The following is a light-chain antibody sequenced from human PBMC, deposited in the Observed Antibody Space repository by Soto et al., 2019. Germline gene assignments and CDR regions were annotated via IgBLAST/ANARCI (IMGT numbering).Light chain of an antibody. CDR2: GAS. CDR3: QQYGTSPLT. V-gene: IGKV3-20*01. CDR1: QSVRSNS. Sequence: EIVLTQSPRTLSLSPGESATLSCTASQSVRSNSLAWYQHKPGQAPRLLMFGASVRATGTPPRFSGRGSGTYFTLTISRLEREDFAVYYCQQYGTSPLTFGGGTKVDI. J-gene: IGKJ4*01.